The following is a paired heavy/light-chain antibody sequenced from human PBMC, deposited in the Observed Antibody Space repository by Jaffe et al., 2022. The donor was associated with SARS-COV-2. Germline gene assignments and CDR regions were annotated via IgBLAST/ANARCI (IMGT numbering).Heavy chain of an antibody. J-gene: IGHJ6*02. CDR1: GYDFDNHW. Sequence: EVQLVQSGAEVKEPGESLKISCKGSGYDFDNHWIAWVRQMPGKGLEWMGIVYPGDSDTKYSPSFRDQVTISVDKSITTAYLQWRSLKASDSAMYFCARQRDVDTFGYLYYYGMDVWGQGTMVTVSS. D-gene: IGHD3-10*01. CDR2: VYPGDSDT. V-gene: IGHV5-51*01. CDR3: ARQRDVDTFGYLYYYGMDV.
Light chain of an antibody. J-gene: IGKJ2*01. CDR3: QHSRSLPHT. V-gene: IGKV1-39*01. Sequence: DIQMTQSPSSLSAYVGDRVTISCRASQTITTYLNWYQHKAGGVPKLLIYSASSVENGVPSRFSGSGSGTDFTLTISSLQPEDSATYYCQHSRSLPHTFGQGTKLQIK. CDR2: SAS. CDR1: QTITTY.